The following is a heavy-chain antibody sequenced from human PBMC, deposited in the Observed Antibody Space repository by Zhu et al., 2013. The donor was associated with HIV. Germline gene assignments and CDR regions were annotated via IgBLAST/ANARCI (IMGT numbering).Heavy chain of an antibody. CDR1: GGSVSDNNW. J-gene: IGHJ6*02. CDR2: IYHSGST. Sequence: VQLQESGPGLVKPSGTLSLTCAVSGGSVSDNNWWTWVRQPPGKGLEWIGEIYHSGSTNYNPSLKNRVTMTVDKSKNQISLKLNSLTAADTAMYFCARDRGENGRFGLDVWGQGDHGHRLL. V-gene: IGHV4-4*02. D-gene: IGHD2-8*01. CDR3: ARDRGENGRFGLDV.